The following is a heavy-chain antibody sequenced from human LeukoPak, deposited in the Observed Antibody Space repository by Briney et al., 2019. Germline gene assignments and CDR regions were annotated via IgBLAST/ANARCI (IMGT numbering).Heavy chain of an antibody. CDR3: ARGGSYTVDN. CDR1: GFTFSIYW. J-gene: IGHJ4*02. Sequence: TGGSLRLFCAASGFTFSIYWMSWVRQAPGKGLEWVATIKGDGSEGDSVDSLKGRFTVSRDNAKSSMYLQMNSLRAEDTAVYYCARGGSYTVDNWGQGALVTVSS. D-gene: IGHD3-10*01. CDR2: IKGDGSEG. V-gene: IGHV3-7*01.